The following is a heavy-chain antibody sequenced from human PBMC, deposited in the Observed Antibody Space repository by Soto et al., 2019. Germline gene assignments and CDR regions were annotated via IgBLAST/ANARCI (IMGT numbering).Heavy chain of an antibody. CDR2: IYYSGST. CDR1: GGSISSSSYY. Sequence: SETLSLTCTVSGGSISSSSYYWGWIRQPPGKGLEWFGSIYYSGSTYYNPSLKSRVTISVDTSKNQFSLKLSSVTAADTAVYYCARHATLLWFGELSPPPSWFDPWGQGTLVTVSS. J-gene: IGHJ5*02. V-gene: IGHV4-39*01. D-gene: IGHD3-10*01. CDR3: ARHATLLWFGELSPPPSWFDP.